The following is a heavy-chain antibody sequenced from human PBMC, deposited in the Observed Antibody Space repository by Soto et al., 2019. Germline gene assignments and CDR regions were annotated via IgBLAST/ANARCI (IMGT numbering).Heavy chain of an antibody. CDR3: ARLPGGYCSGGSCAKGRWFDP. Sequence: EVQLVESGGGLVKPGGSLRLCCAASGFTFSSYSMNWVRQAPGKGLEWVSSISSSSSYIYYADSVKGRFTISRDNAKNSLYLQMNSLRAEDTAVYYCARLPGGYCSGGSCAKGRWFDPWGQGTLVTVSS. D-gene: IGHD2-15*01. CDR1: GFTFSSYS. CDR2: ISSSSSYI. V-gene: IGHV3-21*01. J-gene: IGHJ5*02.